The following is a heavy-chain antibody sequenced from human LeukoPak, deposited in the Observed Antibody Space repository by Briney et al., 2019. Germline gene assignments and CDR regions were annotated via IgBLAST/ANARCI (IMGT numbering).Heavy chain of an antibody. CDR1: GFAFNFRTSG. J-gene: IGHJ4*02. CDR2: IQYDDSEK. Sequence: GGSLRLSCAASGFAFNFRTSGMHWVRQAPGKGLEWVAFIQYDDSEKSYADSMKGRCTTSRDNSKKTVSLQMNSLRAEDTAVYYCAREGGTIEIGEFDCWGQGTLVTVPS. D-gene: IGHD3-16*02. CDR3: AREGGTIEIGEFDC. V-gene: IGHV3-30*02.